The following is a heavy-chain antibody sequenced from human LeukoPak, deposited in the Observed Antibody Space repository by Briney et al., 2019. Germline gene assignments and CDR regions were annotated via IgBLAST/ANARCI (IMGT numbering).Heavy chain of an antibody. CDR3: ARGDDYKSTLFDY. CDR1: GGSISDYY. J-gene: IGHJ4*02. Sequence: SETLSLTCTVSGGSISDYYWSWIRQPPGKGLEWIGYFSNSGTNNYNPSLKGRDTMSIDTSKNQFSLKLTSATAADTAVYYCARGDDYKSTLFDYWGQGTLATVSS. V-gene: IGHV4-59*01. D-gene: IGHD5-12*01. CDR2: FSNSGTN.